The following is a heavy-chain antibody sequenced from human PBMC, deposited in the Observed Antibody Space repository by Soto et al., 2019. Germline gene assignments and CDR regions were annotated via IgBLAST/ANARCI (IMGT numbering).Heavy chain of an antibody. CDR3: PRTTGPLYSGSPHDAFDI. Sequence: SETLSLTCSVSGGSISSGYYYWSWIRQPPVKGLEWIGNIYYSGNTNYNPSLKSRLTISVDTSKNQFSLKLSSVTAADTAVYYCPRTTGPLYSGSPHDAFDIWGQGTMLTVSS. CDR2: IYYSGNT. CDR1: GGSISSGYYY. V-gene: IGHV4-30-4*02. J-gene: IGHJ3*02. D-gene: IGHD1-26*01.